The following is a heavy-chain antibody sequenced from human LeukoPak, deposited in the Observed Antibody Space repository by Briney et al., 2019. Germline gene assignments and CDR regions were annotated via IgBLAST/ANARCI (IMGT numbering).Heavy chain of an antibody. D-gene: IGHD1-7*01. V-gene: IGHV4-31*03. Sequence: PSETLSLTCTVSGGSISSGGYYWSWIRQHPGKGLEWIGYIYYSGSTYYNPSLKSRVTISVDTSKNQFSLKLSSVTAADTAVYYCARGGGRYNWNYGGYWGQGTLVTVSS. CDR2: IYYSGST. CDR3: ARGGGRYNWNYGGY. J-gene: IGHJ4*02. CDR1: GGSISSGGYY.